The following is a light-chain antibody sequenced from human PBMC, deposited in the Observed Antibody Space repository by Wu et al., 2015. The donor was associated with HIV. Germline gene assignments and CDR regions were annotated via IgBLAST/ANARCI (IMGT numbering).Light chain of an antibody. CDR2: GAS. V-gene: IGKV3-15*01. CDR1: QSVSSN. J-gene: IGKJ4*01. CDR3: QQSLT. Sequence: EIVMTQSPATLSVSPGERATLSCRASQSVSSNLAWYQQKPGQAPRLLIYGASTRATGIPARFSGSGSGTEFTLTISSLQSEDFAVYYCQQSLTFGGGTKVEIK.